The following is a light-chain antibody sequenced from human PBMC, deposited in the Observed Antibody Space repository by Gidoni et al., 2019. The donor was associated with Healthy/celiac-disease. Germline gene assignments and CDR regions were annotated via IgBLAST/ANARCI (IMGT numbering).Light chain of an antibody. Sequence: DIVMTQSPDSLAVSLGEKATINCKSSQSVLYRSNNKNYLAWYEQKPGQPPKLLIYWASTRESGVPDRFSGSGSGTDFTLTISSLQAEDVAVYYCQQYYSTPGTFGGGTKVEIK. CDR3: QQYYSTPGT. CDR2: WAS. CDR1: QSVLYRSNNKNY. V-gene: IGKV4-1*01. J-gene: IGKJ4*01.